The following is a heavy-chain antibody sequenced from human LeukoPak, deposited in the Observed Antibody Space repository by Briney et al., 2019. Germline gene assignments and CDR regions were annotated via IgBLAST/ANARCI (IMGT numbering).Heavy chain of an antibody. CDR1: GFTFSSYS. V-gene: IGHV3-21*01. J-gene: IGHJ4*02. CDR3: ARDHSYGYFFDY. CDR2: ISSSSTYI. D-gene: IGHD5-18*01. Sequence: GGSLRLSCAASGFTFSSYSMNWVRQAPGKGLEWVASISSSSTYIYYADAVKGRLTISRDNAKNSLYLQMNSLRDEDTAVYYCARDHSYGYFFDYWGQGTLVTVSS.